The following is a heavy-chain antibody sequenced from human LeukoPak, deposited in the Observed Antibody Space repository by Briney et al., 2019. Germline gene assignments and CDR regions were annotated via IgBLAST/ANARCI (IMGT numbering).Heavy chain of an antibody. J-gene: IGHJ6*02. CDR2: IYYSGST. Sequence: WVRQAPGKGLEWIGYIYYSGSTYYNPSLKSRVTISVDTSKNQFSLKLSSVTAADTAVYYCARDQFRHGMDVWGQGTTVTVSS. V-gene: IGHV4-31*02. CDR3: ARDQFRHGMDV.